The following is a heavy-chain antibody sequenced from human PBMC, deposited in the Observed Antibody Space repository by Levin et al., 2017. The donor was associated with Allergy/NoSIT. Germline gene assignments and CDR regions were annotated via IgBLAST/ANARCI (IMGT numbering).Heavy chain of an antibody. J-gene: IGHJ5*02. D-gene: IGHD6-19*01. CDR1: GFTFSSYA. V-gene: IGHV3-23*01. Sequence: GGSLRLSCAASGFTFSSYAMSWVRQAPGKGLEWVSAISGSGGSTYYADSVKGRFTISRDNSKNTLYLQMNSLRAEDTAVYYCAKEVGRWLRREGHWFDPWGQGTLVTVSS. CDR3: AKEVGRWLRREGHWFDP. CDR2: ISGSGGST.